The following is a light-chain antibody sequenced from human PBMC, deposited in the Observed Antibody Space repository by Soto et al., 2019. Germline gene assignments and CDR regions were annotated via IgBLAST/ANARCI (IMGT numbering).Light chain of an antibody. J-gene: IGKJ2*01. CDR2: RAS. CDR1: ESVSDW. Sequence: DIQMTQSPSTLSAFVGDRVTITCRASESVSDWLAWYQQKPGKAPNVVIYRASTLESGVPSKFSGSGSGTEFTLTISSLQPDDFATYYCQQYNNYPVTFGQGTKLEIK. CDR3: QQYNNYPVT. V-gene: IGKV1-5*03.